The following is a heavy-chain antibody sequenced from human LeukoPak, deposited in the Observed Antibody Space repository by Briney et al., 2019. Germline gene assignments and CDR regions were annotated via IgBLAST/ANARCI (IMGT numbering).Heavy chain of an antibody. Sequence: GGSLRLSCAASGFTFSSYAMSWVRQASGKGLEWVSVISGSGDTTYYADSVKGRFTISRDNSKNTLFLQMSSLRAEDTAVYYCAKGVGSYKDIDYWGQGTLVTVSS. CDR2: ISGSGDTT. J-gene: IGHJ4*02. CDR1: GFTFSSYA. V-gene: IGHV3-23*01. D-gene: IGHD1-26*01. CDR3: AKGVGSYKDIDY.